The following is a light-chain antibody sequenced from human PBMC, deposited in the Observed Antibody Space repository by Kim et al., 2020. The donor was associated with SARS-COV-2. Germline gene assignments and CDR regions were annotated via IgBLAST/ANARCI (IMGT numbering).Light chain of an antibody. J-gene: IGLJ3*02. CDR2: DKT. CDR1: SLRVYS. CDR3: GSRASNAEHQWV. Sequence: LGQTIRIPCHGDSLRVYSATWYPRKPGQAPSLLSYDKTPRPSGTPDRFSGSTSGNTASLTITEAQAEDEADYYCGSRASNAEHQWVFGGGTQLTVL. V-gene: IGLV3-19*01.